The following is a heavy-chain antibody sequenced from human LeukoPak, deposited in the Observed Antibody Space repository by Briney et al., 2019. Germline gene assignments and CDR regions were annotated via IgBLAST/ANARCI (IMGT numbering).Heavy chain of an antibody. CDR1: GFTFDDYA. V-gene: IGHV3-9*01. J-gene: IGHJ4*02. CDR2: ISWNSGSI. D-gene: IGHD3-22*01. Sequence: GGSLRLSCAASGFTFDDYAMHWVRQAPGKGLEWVSGISWNSGSIGYADSVKGRFTISRDNAKNSLYLQMNSLRAEDTALYYCAKDINYDSSGSPDYWGLGTLVTVSS. CDR3: AKDINYDSSGSPDY.